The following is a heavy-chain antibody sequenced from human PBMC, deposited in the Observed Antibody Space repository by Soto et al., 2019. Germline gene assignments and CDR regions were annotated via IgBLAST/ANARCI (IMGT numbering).Heavy chain of an antibody. J-gene: IGHJ4*02. CDR2: IYYSGST. D-gene: IGHD2-15*01. CDR3: AREGLMVDFDY. CDR1: GDSISSGDYY. Sequence: SETLSLTCTVSGDSISSGDYYWSWIRQPPGKGLEWIGYIYYSGSTYYNPSLKSRVTISVDTSKNQFSLKLSSVTAADTAVYYCAREGLMVDFDYWGQGTLVTVSS. V-gene: IGHV4-30-4*01.